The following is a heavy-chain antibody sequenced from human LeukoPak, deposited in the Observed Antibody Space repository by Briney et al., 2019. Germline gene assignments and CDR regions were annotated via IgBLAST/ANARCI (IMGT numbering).Heavy chain of an antibody. CDR1: GYTFTRYG. J-gene: IGHJ3*02. V-gene: IGHV1-18*01. Sequence: ASVRVSCKASGYTFTRYGISWVRQAPGQGLQWLGWISASNGNTNYAQKFRDRVTMTTDTSTSTAYMELRSLRSDDTAVYYCARDLMLWFGGHAFDIWGQGTMVTVSS. CDR2: ISASNGNT. CDR3: ARDLMLWFGGHAFDI. D-gene: IGHD3-10*01.